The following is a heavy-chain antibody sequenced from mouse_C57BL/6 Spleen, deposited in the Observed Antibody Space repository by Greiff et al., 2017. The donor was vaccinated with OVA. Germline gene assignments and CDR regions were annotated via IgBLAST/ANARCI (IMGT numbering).Heavy chain of an antibody. CDR2: INPGSGGT. CDR3: ARSNYYGSSTGFDY. CDR1: GYAFTNYL. Sequence: VMLVESGAELVRPGPSVKVSCKASGYAFTNYLIEWVKQRPGQGLEWIGVINPGSGGTNYNEKFKGKATLTADKSSSTAYMQLSSLTSEDSAVYFCARSNYYGSSTGFDYWGQGTTLTVSS. V-gene: IGHV1-54*01. J-gene: IGHJ2*01. D-gene: IGHD1-1*01.